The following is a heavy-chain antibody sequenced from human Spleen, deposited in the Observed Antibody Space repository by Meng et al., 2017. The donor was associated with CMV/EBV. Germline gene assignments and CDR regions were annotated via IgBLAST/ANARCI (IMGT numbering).Heavy chain of an antibody. Sequence: GSGYWFTRYWIGWVRQMPGQGLEWLGIIYPGDADTRYRPSFQGQVTISADKSISTAYLQWSSLKASDTAMYYCARGDGLEWLVPFDYWGQGTLVTVSS. J-gene: IGHJ4*02. CDR1: GYWFTRYW. D-gene: IGHD6-19*01. CDR2: IYPGDADT. CDR3: ARGDGLEWLVPFDY. V-gene: IGHV5-51*01.